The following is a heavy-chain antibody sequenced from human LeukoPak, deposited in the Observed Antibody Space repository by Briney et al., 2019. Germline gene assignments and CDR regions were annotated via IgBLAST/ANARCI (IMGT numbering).Heavy chain of an antibody. V-gene: IGHV3-48*01. CDR3: ARDLHGVDIVATILQREMGSL. CDR1: GFTFSSDS. CDR2: IRSSSSTI. Sequence: GGRLILSCAAPGFTFSSDSMNWVRQAPGKGLGWVSSIRSSSSTIYYADSVKGRFTISKDNAKNSMYLQMNSLRAEDTPVYFCARDLHGVDIVATILQREMGSLWGQGTLVTVSS. J-gene: IGHJ4*02. D-gene: IGHD5-12*01.